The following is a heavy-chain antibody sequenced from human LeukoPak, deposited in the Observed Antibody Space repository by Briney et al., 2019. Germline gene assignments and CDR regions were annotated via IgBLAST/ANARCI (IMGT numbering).Heavy chain of an antibody. V-gene: IGHV4-59*01. CDR3: ARYYYDSSGYSPFDY. J-gene: IGHJ4*02. D-gene: IGHD3-22*01. Sequence: PSETLSLTCTVSGGSISSYYWSWVRQPPAKGLEWIGYIYYSGSTNYNPSLKSRVTISVDTSKNQFSLKLSSVTAADTAVYYCARYYYDSSGYSPFDYWGQGTLVTVSS. CDR1: GGSISSYY. CDR2: IYYSGST.